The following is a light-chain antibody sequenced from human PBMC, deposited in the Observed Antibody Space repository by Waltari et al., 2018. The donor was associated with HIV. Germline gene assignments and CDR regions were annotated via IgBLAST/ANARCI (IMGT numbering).Light chain of an antibody. CDR1: SGSSASNY. CDR2: EDN. CDR3: QSYDSSNQV. Sequence: NFMLTQPHSVSEYPGKTVTTSCTRSSGSSASNYGQSYQQRPGSSPTTVIYEDNQRPSGVPDRFSGSIDSSSNSASLTISGLKTEDEADYYCQSYDSSNQVFGGGTKLTVL. V-gene: IGLV6-57*01. J-gene: IGLJ2*01.